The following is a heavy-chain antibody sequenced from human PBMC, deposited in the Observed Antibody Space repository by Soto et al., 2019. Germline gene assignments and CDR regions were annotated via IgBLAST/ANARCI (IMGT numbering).Heavy chain of an antibody. J-gene: IGHJ4*02. Sequence: SQTLSLTCAISGDSVSSNSAAWSWIRQSPSRGLEWLGRTYYRSKWYNDYAVSVKSRITINPDTSKNQFSLQLNSVTPEDTAVYYCARAGFTSGYSGYDREIPFDYWGQGTLVTVS. V-gene: IGHV6-1*01. D-gene: IGHD5-12*01. CDR2: TYYRSKWYN. CDR3: ARAGFTSGYSGYDREIPFDY. CDR1: GDSVSSNSAA.